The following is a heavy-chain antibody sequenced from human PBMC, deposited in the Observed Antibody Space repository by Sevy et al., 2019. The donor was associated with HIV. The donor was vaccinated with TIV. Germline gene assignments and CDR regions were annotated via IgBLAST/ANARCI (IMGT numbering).Heavy chain of an antibody. CDR1: GYTFTSYD. Sequence: ASVKVSCKASGYTFTSYDINWVRQATGQGLEWMGWMNPNSGNTGYAQKFQGRVTMTRNTSISTAYMELSSLRSEDTAGYYCARVWWSADYYYGMDVWGQGTTVTVSS. CDR3: ARVWWSADYYYGMDV. V-gene: IGHV1-8*01. D-gene: IGHD2-21*01. J-gene: IGHJ6*02. CDR2: MNPNSGNT.